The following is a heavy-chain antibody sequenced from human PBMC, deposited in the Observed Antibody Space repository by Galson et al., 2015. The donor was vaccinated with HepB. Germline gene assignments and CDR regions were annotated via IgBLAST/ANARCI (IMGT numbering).Heavy chain of an antibody. CDR3: ARDRWEWELRGFGWFDP. CDR1: GFTFSSYG. CDR2: IWYDRSNK. V-gene: IGHV3-33*01. Sequence: SLRLSCAASGFTFSSYGMHWVRQAPGKGLEWVAVIWYDRSNKYYADSVKGRFTISRDNSKNTLYLQMNSLRAEDTAVYYCARDRWEWELRGFGWFDPWGQGTLVTVSS. D-gene: IGHD1-26*01. J-gene: IGHJ5*02.